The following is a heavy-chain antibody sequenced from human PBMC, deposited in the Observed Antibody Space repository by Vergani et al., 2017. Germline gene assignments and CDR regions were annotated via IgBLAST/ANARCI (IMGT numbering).Heavy chain of an antibody. CDR2: ISSSSTI. D-gene: IGHD3-16*01. J-gene: IGHJ4*02. Sequence: EVQLVESGGGLVQPGGSLRLSCAASGFTFSSYSMNWVRQAPGKGLEWVSYISSSSTIYYADSVKGRFTISRDNAKNSLYLQMNSLRAEDTAVYYCARGSEVGFDYWGQGTLVTVSS. CDR3: ARGSEVGFDY. V-gene: IGHV3-48*01. CDR1: GFTFSSYS.